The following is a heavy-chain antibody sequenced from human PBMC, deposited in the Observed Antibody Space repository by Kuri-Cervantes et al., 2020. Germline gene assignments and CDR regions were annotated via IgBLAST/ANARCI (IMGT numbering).Heavy chain of an antibody. V-gene: IGHV3-9*01. CDR3: AKGLYYYDRTAFDY. CDR2: ISWNSGSI. Sequence: SLKISCAASGFTFSSYAMHWVRQAPGKGLEWVSGISWNSGSIGYADSVKGRFTISRDNAKNSLYLQMNSLRAEDTVLYYCAKGLYYYDRTAFDYWGQGTLVTVSS. D-gene: IGHD3-22*01. CDR1: GFTFSSYA. J-gene: IGHJ4*02.